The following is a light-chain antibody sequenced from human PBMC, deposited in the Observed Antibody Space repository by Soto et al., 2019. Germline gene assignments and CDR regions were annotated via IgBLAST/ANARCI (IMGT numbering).Light chain of an antibody. CDR2: EAS. CDR1: QRVSRN. J-gene: IGKJ1*01. V-gene: IGKV3-15*01. CDR3: QQYNNWPPWT. Sequence: EIVMTQSPATLSVSPGERATLACRASQRVSRNLAWYQQKPGQAPRLLIYEASTRATGIPARFSGSGSETEFTLTISSLQSEDYSIYYCQQYNNWPPWTFGQGTKVDIK.